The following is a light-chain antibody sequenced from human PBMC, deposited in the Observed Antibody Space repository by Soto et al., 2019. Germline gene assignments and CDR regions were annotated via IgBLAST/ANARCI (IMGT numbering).Light chain of an antibody. CDR1: SSNIGSRP. CDR3: AAWDDSLNGRFV. V-gene: IGLV1-44*01. Sequence: QSVLTQPPSASGTPGQSVTISCSGSSSNIGSRPVNWYQQVPGTAPKLLMYTNNQRPSGVPDRFSGSKSGTSASLVIGGLQSEDEADYYCAAWDDSLNGRFVFGTGTKLTVL. CDR2: TNN. J-gene: IGLJ1*01.